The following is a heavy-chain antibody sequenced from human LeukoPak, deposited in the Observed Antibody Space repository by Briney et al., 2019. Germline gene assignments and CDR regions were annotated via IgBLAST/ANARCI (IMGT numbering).Heavy chain of an antibody. D-gene: IGHD3-22*01. CDR3: VSPGYYYDSSGRAVAFDI. V-gene: IGHV4-39*01. J-gene: IGHJ3*02. Sequence: SETLSLTCTVSGGSISSSSYYWGWIRQPPGKGLEWIGSIYYRGSTYYNPSLKSRVTISVDTSKNQFSLKLSSVTAADTAVYYCVSPGYYYDSSGRAVAFDIWGQGTMVTVPS. CDR2: IYYRGST. CDR1: GGSISSSSYY.